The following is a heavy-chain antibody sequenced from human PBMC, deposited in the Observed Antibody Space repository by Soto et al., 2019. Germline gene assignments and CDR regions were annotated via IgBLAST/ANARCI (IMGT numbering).Heavy chain of an antibody. V-gene: IGHV3-21*01. CDR2: ISSSSYI. Sequence: PGGSLRLSCAASGFTFSSYSMNWVRQAPGKGLEWVSSISSSSYIYYADSVKGRFTISRDNAKNSLYLQMNSLRAEDTAVYYCAGDSGSGYFDPWGQGTLVTVSS. D-gene: IGHD5-12*01. J-gene: IGHJ5*02. CDR3: AGDSGSGYFDP. CDR1: GFTFSSYS.